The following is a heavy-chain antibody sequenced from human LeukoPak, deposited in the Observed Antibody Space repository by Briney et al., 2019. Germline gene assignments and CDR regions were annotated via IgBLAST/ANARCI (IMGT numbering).Heavy chain of an antibody. J-gene: IGHJ4*02. D-gene: IGHD2-2*01. CDR1: GGSISSSSYY. Sequence: SETLSLTCTVSGGSISSSSYYWGWLRQPPGRGLEWIGSIYYSGSTYYNPSLKSRVTISVDTSKNQFSLKLSSVTAADTAVYYCARQLGYCSSTSCYADKVDYWGQGTLVTVSS. CDR2: IYYSGST. CDR3: ARQLGYCSSTSCYADKVDY. V-gene: IGHV4-39*01.